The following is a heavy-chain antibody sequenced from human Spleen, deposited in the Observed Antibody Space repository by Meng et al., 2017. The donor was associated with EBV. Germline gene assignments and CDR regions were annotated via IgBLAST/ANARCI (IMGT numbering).Heavy chain of an antibody. Sequence: VQLVTAGADVKKPGSSVKVSCKASGGTFSSYALSWVRQAPGQGLEWMGGIIPIFGTANYAQKFQGRVTITADESTSTAYMELSSLRSEDTAVYYCANYDSSGYHHGTYDYWGQGTLVTVSS. J-gene: IGHJ4*02. D-gene: IGHD3-22*01. V-gene: IGHV1-69*01. CDR1: GGTFSSYA. CDR3: ANYDSSGYHHGTYDY. CDR2: IIPIFGTA.